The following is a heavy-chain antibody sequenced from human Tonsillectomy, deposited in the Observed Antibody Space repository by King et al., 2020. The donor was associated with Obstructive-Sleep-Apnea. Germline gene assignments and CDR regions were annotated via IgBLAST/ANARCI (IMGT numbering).Heavy chain of an antibody. CDR2: IYTSGST. CDR3: ARDCSGGRCYPRGFDI. D-gene: IGHD2-15*01. J-gene: IGHJ3*02. CDR1: GGSISSYY. V-gene: IGHV4-4*07. Sequence: VQLQESGPGLVKPSETLSLTCTVSGGSISSYYWSWIRQPAGKGLEWVGRIYTSGSTNYNPSLKTRVTMSVATSKNQFSLKLSSVTAAATAVYYCARDCSGGRCYPRGFDIWGQGTMVTVAS.